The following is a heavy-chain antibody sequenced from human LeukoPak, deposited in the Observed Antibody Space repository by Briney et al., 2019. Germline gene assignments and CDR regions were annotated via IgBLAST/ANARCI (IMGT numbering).Heavy chain of an antibody. D-gene: IGHD1-26*01. CDR3: ARDLRGSGSHCDY. CDR1: GFTFADYA. Sequence: GGSLRLSCTVSGFTFADYAVSWFRQAPGKGLEWVGFIRNKAYGGTTECAASVKGRFIISRDDSKSIAYLQLDSLKTEDTAVYYCARDLRGSGSHCDYWGQGTLVTVSS. V-gene: IGHV3-49*03. J-gene: IGHJ4*02. CDR2: IRNKAYGGTT.